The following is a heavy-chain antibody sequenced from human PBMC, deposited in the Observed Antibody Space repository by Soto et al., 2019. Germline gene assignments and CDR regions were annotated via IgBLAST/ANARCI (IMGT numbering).Heavy chain of an antibody. Sequence: PSETLSLTCTVSGGSISSYYGSWIRQPPGKGLEWIGYIYYSGSTNYNPSLQSRVTISVDTSKNQFSLKLSSVTAAGTAVYYCARLDGSEYSSSSLDAFDIWGQGTMVTVSS. CDR2: IYYSGST. CDR1: GGSISSYY. J-gene: IGHJ3*02. CDR3: ARLDGSEYSSSSLDAFDI. V-gene: IGHV4-59*08. D-gene: IGHD6-6*01.